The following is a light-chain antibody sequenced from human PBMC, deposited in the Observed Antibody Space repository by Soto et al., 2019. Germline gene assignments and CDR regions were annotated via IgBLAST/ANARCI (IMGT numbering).Light chain of an antibody. CDR1: RSDVGGYDY. J-gene: IGLJ1*01. Sequence: QSVLTQPRSVSGSPGQSVSISCTGARSDVGGYDYVSWYQQHPDKAPKVIIYDVIKRPSGVPDRFSGSKSGTTASLTISGLQSDDEADYYCCSYAGSYSYVFGPGTKVTVL. CDR3: CSYAGSYSYV. V-gene: IGLV2-11*01. CDR2: DVI.